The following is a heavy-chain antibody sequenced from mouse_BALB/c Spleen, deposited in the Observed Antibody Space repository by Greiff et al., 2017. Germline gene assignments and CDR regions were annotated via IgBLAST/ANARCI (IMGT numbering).Heavy chain of an antibody. V-gene: IGHV1-55*01. CDR3: ARKRITTATGYYAMDY. D-gene: IGHD1-2*01. CDR2: IYPGSGST. Sequence: VQLQQPGAELVKPGTSVKLSCKASGYNFTSYWINWVKLRPGQGLEWIGDIYPGSGSTNYNEKFKSKATLTVDTSSSTAYMQLSSLASEDSALYYCARKRITTATGYYAMDYWGQGTSVTVSS. J-gene: IGHJ4*01. CDR1: GYNFTSYW.